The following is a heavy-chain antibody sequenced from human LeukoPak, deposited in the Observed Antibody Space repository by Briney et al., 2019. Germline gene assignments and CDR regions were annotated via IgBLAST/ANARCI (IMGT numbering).Heavy chain of an antibody. D-gene: IGHD6-19*01. J-gene: IGHJ4*02. CDR1: GFTFSDYY. V-gene: IGHV3-11*04. CDR2: ISSSGSTI. CDR3: ARRRSSGTDY. Sequence: GGSPRLSCAASGFTFSDYYMSWIRQAPGKGLEWGSYISSSGSTINYADTVKGRFTISRDNAKNSLYLQMNSLRAEDTAVYYCARRRSSGTDYWGQGTLVTVSS.